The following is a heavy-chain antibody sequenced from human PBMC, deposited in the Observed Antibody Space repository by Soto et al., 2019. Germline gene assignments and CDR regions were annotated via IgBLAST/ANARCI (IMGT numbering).Heavy chain of an antibody. J-gene: IGHJ4*02. D-gene: IGHD2-15*01. CDR3: ASSGGSSFFFDY. CDR1: GGSISSGGYY. Sequence: SETLSLTCTVSGGSISSGGYYWSWIRQHPGKGLEWIGYIYYSGSTYYNPSLKSRVTISVDTSKNQFSLKLSSVTAADTAVYYCASSGGSSFFFDYWGQGTQVTVSS. CDR2: IYYSGST. V-gene: IGHV4-30-4*08.